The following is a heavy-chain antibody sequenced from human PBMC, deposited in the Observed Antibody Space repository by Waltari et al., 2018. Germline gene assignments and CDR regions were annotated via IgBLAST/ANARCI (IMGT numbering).Heavy chain of an antibody. CDR2: VDYSTST. J-gene: IGHJ4*02. V-gene: IGHV4-34*01. CDR1: GGSFRGSY. Sequence: QVQLHQWGAGLLKPSETLSLTCAVSGGSFRGSYWSWSRPPPGKGLEWIGEVDYSTSTNYNPSLASRVTVSIDTSKKRFSLKLTSVTAADTAVYYCARSPPAAAPIWGYDFWSQGSLVTVSS. CDR3: ARSPPAAAPIWGYDF. D-gene: IGHD2-2*01.